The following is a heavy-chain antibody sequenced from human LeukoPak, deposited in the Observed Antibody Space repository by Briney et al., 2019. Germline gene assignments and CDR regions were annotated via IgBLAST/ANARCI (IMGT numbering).Heavy chain of an antibody. V-gene: IGHV1-18*01. J-gene: IGHJ4*02. CDR3: ARGHQADIVVVPAATNFDY. Sequence: ASVKVSCKASGYTFTSYGISWVRQAPGQGLEWMGWISAYNGNTNYAQKLQGRVTMTTDTSTSTAYMALRSLRSDDTAVYYCARGHQADIVVVPAATNFDYWGQGTLVTVSS. CDR2: ISAYNGNT. D-gene: IGHD2-2*01. CDR1: GYTFTSYG.